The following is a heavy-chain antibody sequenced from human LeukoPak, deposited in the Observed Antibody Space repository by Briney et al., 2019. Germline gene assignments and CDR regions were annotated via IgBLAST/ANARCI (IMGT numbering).Heavy chain of an antibody. V-gene: IGHV3-21*01. CDR1: GFTFSIYS. Sequence: GGSLRLSCAASGFTFSIYSMNWVRQAPGKGLEWVSSISSSSTYIYYPDSLKGRFTISRDNAENSLYLQMNSLRGEDTAVYYCARTLPAAIFGADYYVLGVWGQGTTVTVSS. D-gene: IGHD2-2*01. CDR3: ARTLPAAIFGADYYVLGV. J-gene: IGHJ6*02. CDR2: ISSSSTYI.